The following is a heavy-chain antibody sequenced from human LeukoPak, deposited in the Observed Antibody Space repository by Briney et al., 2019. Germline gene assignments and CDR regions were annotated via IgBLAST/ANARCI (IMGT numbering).Heavy chain of an antibody. J-gene: IGHJ4*02. CDR2: ISYDGSNK. D-gene: IGHD3-22*01. Sequence: GGSLRLSCAASGFTFSSYSMNWVRQAPGKGLERVALISYDGSNKYYADSVKGRFTISRDNSKNTLYLQMNSLRTEDTALYYCAKDADISMELVVITSFDSWGQGTLVTVSS. CDR1: GFTFSSYS. V-gene: IGHV3-30*18. CDR3: AKDADISMELVVITSFDS.